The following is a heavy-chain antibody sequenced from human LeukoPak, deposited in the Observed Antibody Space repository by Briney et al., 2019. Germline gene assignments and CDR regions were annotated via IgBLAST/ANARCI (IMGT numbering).Heavy chain of an antibody. CDR2: IMPLFGTA. D-gene: IGHD4-17*01. CDR3: ARDVHGDYGSGWFDP. J-gene: IGHJ5*02. CDR1: GGTFNNSA. V-gene: IGHV1-69*05. Sequence: SVKVSCKTSGGTFNNSAISWVRQAPGQGLEWLGGIMPLFGTAGYAQKFQGRVTITKDESTRTVHLELTSLTSDDTAVYYCARDVHGDYGSGWFDPWGQGTLVSVSS.